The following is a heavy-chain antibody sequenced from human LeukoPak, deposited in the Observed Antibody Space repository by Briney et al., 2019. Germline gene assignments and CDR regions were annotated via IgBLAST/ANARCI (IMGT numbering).Heavy chain of an antibody. CDR3: ARDGSSRSLGN. CDR1: GLSVSSNY. V-gene: IGHV3-53*01. Sequence: PGGSLRLSCAASGLSVSSNYLSWVRQAPGKGLEWVSVIDNSGSTYYADSVKGRFTISRDNSKNTVYLQMNSVRVADTAVYYCARDGSSRSLGNWGQGTLVCVSS. CDR2: IDNSGST. J-gene: IGHJ4*02.